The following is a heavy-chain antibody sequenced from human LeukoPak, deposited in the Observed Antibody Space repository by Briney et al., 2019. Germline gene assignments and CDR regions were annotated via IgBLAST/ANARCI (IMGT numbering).Heavy chain of an antibody. CDR2: ISGSGGST. V-gene: IGHV3-23*01. Sequence: GGSLRLSCAASGFTFSSYGMSWVRQAPGKGLEWVSAISGSGGSTYYADSVKGRFTISRDNSKNTLYLLMNSLRAEDTAVYYCARGGYSSSSGPNWFDPWGQGTLVTVSS. CDR3: ARGGYSSSSGPNWFDP. J-gene: IGHJ5*02. D-gene: IGHD6-6*01. CDR1: GFTFSSYG.